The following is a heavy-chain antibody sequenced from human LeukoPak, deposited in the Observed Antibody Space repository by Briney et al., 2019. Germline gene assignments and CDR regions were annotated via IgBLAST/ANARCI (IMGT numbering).Heavy chain of an antibody. J-gene: IGHJ6*02. CDR2: ISYDGSNK. Sequence: GGSLRLSCAASGFTFSSYAMHWVRQAPGKGLEWVAVISYDGSNKYYADSVKGRFTISRDNSKNTLYLQMYSLRAEDTAVYCCARTHYGGNSYYYYYGMDVWGQGTTVTVSS. V-gene: IGHV3-30-3*01. D-gene: IGHD4-23*01. CDR1: GFTFSSYA. CDR3: ARTHYGGNSYYYYYGMDV.